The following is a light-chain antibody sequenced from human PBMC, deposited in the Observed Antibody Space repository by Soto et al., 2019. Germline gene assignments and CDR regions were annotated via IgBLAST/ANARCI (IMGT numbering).Light chain of an antibody. CDR2: DVS. CDR3: CSYAGNYIVV. CDR1: SSDVGGYNY. V-gene: IGLV2-11*01. J-gene: IGLJ2*01. Sequence: QSALTQPRSVSGSPGQSVTISCTGTSSDVGGYNYVSWYQQHPGKAPKVMIYDVSKRPSGVPDRFSGSKSGNTASLTISGLQAEDEADYYCCSYAGNYIVVFGGGTKVTVL.